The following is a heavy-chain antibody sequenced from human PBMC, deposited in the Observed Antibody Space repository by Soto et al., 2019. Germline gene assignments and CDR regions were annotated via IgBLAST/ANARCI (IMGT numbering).Heavy chain of an antibody. CDR1: GGTFSSYA. J-gene: IGHJ2*01. CDR3: ARGGGYNRMGYFDL. CDR2: IIPVFGTA. V-gene: IGHV1-69*13. D-gene: IGHD5-12*01. Sequence: SVKVSCKXSGGTFSSYAISWVRQAPGQGLEWMGGIIPVFGTANYAQKFQGRVTITADESTSTAYMELSSLRSEDTAVYYCARGGGYNRMGYFDLWGRGTLVTVSS.